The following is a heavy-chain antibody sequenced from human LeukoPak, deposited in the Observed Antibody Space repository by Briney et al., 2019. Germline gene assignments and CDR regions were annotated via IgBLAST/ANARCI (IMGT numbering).Heavy chain of an antibody. V-gene: IGHV3-48*01. CDR3: ARVGYSDFWSGYYWDY. J-gene: IGHJ4*02. D-gene: IGHD3-3*01. Sequence: SGGSLRLSCAASGFTFNRYSMNWVRQAPGKGLEWISYISSSGTTIYYADSVQGRFIISRDNARNPLYLQMNSLRAEDTAVYYCARVGYSDFWSGYYWDYWGQGTLATVSS. CDR2: ISSSGTTI. CDR1: GFTFNRYS.